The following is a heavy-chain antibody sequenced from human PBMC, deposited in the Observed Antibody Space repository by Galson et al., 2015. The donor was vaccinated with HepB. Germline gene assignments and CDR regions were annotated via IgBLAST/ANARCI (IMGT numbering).Heavy chain of an antibody. Sequence: SVKVSCKASGGTFSSYAISWVRQAPGQGLEWMGWISAYNGNTNYAQKLQGRVTMTTDTSTSTAYMELRSLRSDDTAVYYCARAIPYGDVDYWGQGTLVTVSS. CDR3: ARAIPYGDVDY. CDR2: ISAYNGNT. D-gene: IGHD4-17*01. CDR1: GGTFSSYA. J-gene: IGHJ4*02. V-gene: IGHV1-18*01.